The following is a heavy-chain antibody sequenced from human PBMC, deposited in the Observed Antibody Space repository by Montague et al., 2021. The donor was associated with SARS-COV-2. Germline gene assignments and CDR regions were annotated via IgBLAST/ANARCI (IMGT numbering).Heavy chain of an antibody. CDR3: ARWGEYYDSPYYYYAMDV. CDR1: GGSISPYY. CDR2: TSYSGST. Sequence: SETLSLTCTVSGGSISPYYWGWIRQSPGKGLECIGYTSYSGSTDYNPSLKSRVTISIDTSKNQFSLKLSSVTAADTAVCYCARWGEYYDSPYYYYAMDVWGQGTTVTVSS. V-gene: IGHV4-59*12. D-gene: IGHD3-3*01. J-gene: IGHJ6*02.